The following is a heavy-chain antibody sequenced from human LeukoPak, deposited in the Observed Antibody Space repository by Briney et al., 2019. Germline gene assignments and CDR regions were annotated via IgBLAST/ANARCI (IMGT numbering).Heavy chain of an antibody. J-gene: IGHJ5*02. CDR1: GGTFSSYA. CDR2: IIPIFGTA. V-gene: IGHV1-69*05. Sequence: SVTVSCKASGGTFSSYAISWVRQAPGQGLEWMGGIIPIFGTANYAQKFQGRVTITTDESTSTAYMELSSLRSEDTAVYYCARVTLTALGAGTFNWFDPWGQGTLVTVSS. D-gene: IGHD6-19*01. CDR3: ARVTLTALGAGTFNWFDP.